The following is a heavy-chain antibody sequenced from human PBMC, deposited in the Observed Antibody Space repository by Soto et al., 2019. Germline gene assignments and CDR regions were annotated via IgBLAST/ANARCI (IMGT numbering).Heavy chain of an antibody. Sequence: SETLSLTCTVSGGSISSGDYYWGWIRQPPGKGLEWIGYIYYSGSTYYNPSLKSRVTISVDTSKNQFSLKLSSVTAADTAVYYCARDVQETMIVVESPRFDPWGQGTLVTVSS. CDR2: IYYSGST. J-gene: IGHJ5*02. CDR3: ARDVQETMIVVESPRFDP. D-gene: IGHD3-22*01. V-gene: IGHV4-30-4*01. CDR1: GGSISSGDYY.